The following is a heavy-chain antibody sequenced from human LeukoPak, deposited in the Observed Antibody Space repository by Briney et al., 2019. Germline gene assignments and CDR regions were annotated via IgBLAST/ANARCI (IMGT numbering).Heavy chain of an antibody. CDR2: ISGGGGST. CDR3: AKDGYDFWSGRYYYYYMDV. D-gene: IGHD3-3*01. CDR1: GFTFSSYA. V-gene: IGHV3-23*01. Sequence: GGSLRLSCAASGFTFSSYAMSWVRQAPGKGLEWVSAISGGGGSTYYADSVKGRFTISRDNSKNTLYLQMNSLRAEDTAVYYCAKDGYDFWSGRYYYYYMDVWGKGTTVTVSS. J-gene: IGHJ6*03.